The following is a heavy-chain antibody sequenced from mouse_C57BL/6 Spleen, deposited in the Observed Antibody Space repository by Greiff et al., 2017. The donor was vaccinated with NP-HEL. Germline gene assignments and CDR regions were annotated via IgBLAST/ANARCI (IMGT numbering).Heavy chain of an antibody. CDR1: GYSFTSYY. D-gene: IGHD4-1*01. CDR3: AEGSNWDNFDY. CDR2: IYPGSGNT. V-gene: IGHV1-66*01. J-gene: IGHJ2*01. Sequence: QVQLQQSGPELVKPGASVKISCKASGYSFTSYYIHWVKQRPGQGLEWIGWIYPGSGNTKYNEKFKGKATLTADTSSSTAYMQLSSLTSEDSAVYYCAEGSNWDNFDYWGQGTTLTVSS.